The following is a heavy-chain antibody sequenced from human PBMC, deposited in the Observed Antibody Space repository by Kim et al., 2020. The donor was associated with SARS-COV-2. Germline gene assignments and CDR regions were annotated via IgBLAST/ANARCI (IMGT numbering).Heavy chain of an antibody. V-gene: IGHV3-30*04. CDR2: ISYDGTNK. D-gene: IGHD5-18*01. J-gene: IGHJ6*01. Sequence: GGSLRLSCAASGFTFSSHALHWVRQAPGKGLEWLTVISYDGTNKYYADSVKGRFTISRDDSRKTLFLQVNSLRAEDTAMYYCAKGGGYSHDVPLYYCG. CDR3: AKGGGYSHDVPLYYCG. CDR1: GFTFSSHA.